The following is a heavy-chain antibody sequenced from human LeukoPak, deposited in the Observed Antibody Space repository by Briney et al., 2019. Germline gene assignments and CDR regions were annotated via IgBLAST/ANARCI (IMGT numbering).Heavy chain of an antibody. Sequence: GESLRLSCAASGFTFSGYAMYWVRQAPGKGLEWVSSIEASGGATYYADAVKGRFTISRDNSKNTLYLQMNSLRAEDTAVYYCAKDLEWGYSGYEPFYYFDYWGQGTLVTVSS. J-gene: IGHJ4*02. D-gene: IGHD5-12*01. CDR2: IEASGGAT. CDR1: GFTFSGYA. V-gene: IGHV3-23*01. CDR3: AKDLEWGYSGYEPFYYFDY.